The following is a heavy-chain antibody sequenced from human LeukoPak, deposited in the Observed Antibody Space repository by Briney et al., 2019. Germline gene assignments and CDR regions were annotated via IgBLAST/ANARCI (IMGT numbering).Heavy chain of an antibody. Sequence: WASVKVSCKASGYTFTYNDVNWVRQATGQGLEWMGWMNPGTGDTGNAPRFQGRLAMTADTSIKTAYMELSGLTSDDTAVYYCARGRAAADWGQGTLVTVSS. V-gene: IGHV1-8*01. CDR1: GYTFTYND. CDR3: ARGRAAAD. J-gene: IGHJ4*02. D-gene: IGHD2-15*01. CDR2: MNPGTGDT.